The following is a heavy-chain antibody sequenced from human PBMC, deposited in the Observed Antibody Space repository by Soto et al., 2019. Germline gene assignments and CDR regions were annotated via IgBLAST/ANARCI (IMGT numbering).Heavy chain of an antibody. Sequence: GGSLRLSCAASGFTFSSYEMNWVRQAPGEGLEWVSYISSSGSTIYYADSVKGRFTISRDNAKNSLYLQMNSLRAEDTAVYYCAREFEVRGYSYDHYYGMDVWGQGTTVTVSS. D-gene: IGHD5-18*01. CDR2: ISSSGSTI. CDR1: GFTFSSYE. CDR3: AREFEVRGYSYDHYYGMDV. J-gene: IGHJ6*02. V-gene: IGHV3-48*03.